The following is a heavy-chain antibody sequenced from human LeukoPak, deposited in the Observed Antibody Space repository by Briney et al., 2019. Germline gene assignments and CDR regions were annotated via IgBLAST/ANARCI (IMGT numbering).Heavy chain of an antibody. Sequence: GGSLRLSCAASGFTFSSYAMRWVRRAPGKGLEGVSAISGSGGSTYYADSVKGRFTISRDNSKNTLYLQMNSLRAEDTAVYYCANPRIAANTRYYFDYWGQGTLVTVSS. CDR1: GFTFSSYA. D-gene: IGHD6-13*01. CDR3: ANPRIAANTRYYFDY. V-gene: IGHV3-23*01. J-gene: IGHJ4*02. CDR2: ISGSGGST.